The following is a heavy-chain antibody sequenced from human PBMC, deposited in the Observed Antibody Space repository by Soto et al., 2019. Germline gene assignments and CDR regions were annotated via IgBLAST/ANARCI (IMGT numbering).Heavy chain of an antibody. V-gene: IGHV3-23*01. Sequence: PGGSLRLSCASSGFTFGSCAMTWVRQSPGKGLEWVSTIGATGRDTYFADSVRGRFSISTDKSKNTVFLQMNSLRAEDTAIYYCAKSRPTGPAVNFDYWGQGTLVTVSS. CDR1: GFTFGSCA. J-gene: IGHJ4*02. CDR3: AKSRPTGPAVNFDY. D-gene: IGHD1-1*01. CDR2: IGATGRDT.